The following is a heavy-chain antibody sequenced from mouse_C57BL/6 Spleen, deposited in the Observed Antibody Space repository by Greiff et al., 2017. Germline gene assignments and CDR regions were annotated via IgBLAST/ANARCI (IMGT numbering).Heavy chain of an antibody. CDR3: TGDSSGPWFAY. J-gene: IGHJ3*01. CDR2: IRLKSDNYAT. V-gene: IGHV6-3*01. Sequence: EVQRVESGGGLVQPGGSMKLSCVASGFTFSNYWMNWVRQSPGKGLEWVAQIRLKSDNYATHYAESVKGRFTISRDDYKSSVYLQMNNLRAEDTGIYYCTGDSSGPWFAYWGQGTLVTVSA. D-gene: IGHD3-2*02. CDR1: GFTFSNYW.